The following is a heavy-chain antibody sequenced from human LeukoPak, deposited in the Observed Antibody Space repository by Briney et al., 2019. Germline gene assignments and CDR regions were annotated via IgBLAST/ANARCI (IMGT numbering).Heavy chain of an antibody. CDR3: ARGYSSGSSYYYYYGMDV. CDR1: GGSISSSNW. CDR2: IYHSGST. Sequence: SGTLSLTCAVSGGSISSSNWWSWVRQPPGKGLEWIGEIYHSGSTNYNPSLKSRVTISVDKSKNQFSLKLSSVTAADTAVYYCARGYSSGSSYYYYYGMDVWGQGTTVTVSS. J-gene: IGHJ6*02. V-gene: IGHV4-4*02. D-gene: IGHD6-19*01.